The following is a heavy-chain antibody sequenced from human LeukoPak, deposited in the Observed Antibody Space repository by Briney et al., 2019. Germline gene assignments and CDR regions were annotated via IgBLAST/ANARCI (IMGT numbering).Heavy chain of an antibody. CDR2: IFYSGDT. D-gene: IGHD2-21*02. CDR1: GDSISSSY. Sequence: PSETLSLTCTVSGDSISSSYWSWIRQPPGRGLECIGYIFYSGDTNYNPSLRSRVTISLDTSKNQFSLKLTSVTAADTAVYFCAKTARMFAYWGQGILVTVSS. V-gene: IGHV4-59*01. CDR3: AKTARMFAY. J-gene: IGHJ4*02.